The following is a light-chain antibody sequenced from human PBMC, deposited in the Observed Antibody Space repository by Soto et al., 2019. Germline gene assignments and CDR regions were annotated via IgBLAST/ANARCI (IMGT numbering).Light chain of an antibody. J-gene: IGLJ2*01. V-gene: IGLV1-40*01. CDR2: GDN. Sequence: QSVLTQPPSVSGAPGQRVTIPCTGSSSNIGSFYDVHWYQQLPGTVPKLLIYGDNNRPSGVPDRFSGSKSGTSASLAITGLQADDVAYYSRQSYDNRLSHVVFGGGTKLTVL. CDR1: SSNIGSFYD. CDR3: QSYDNRLSHVV.